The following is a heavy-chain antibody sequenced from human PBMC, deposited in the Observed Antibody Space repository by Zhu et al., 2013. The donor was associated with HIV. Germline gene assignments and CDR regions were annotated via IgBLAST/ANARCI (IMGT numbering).Heavy chain of an antibody. CDR3: VCRSLSVPSQTRNRDFTLXVVLRRGPDGTGTEYY. CDR1: GYEFDKYS. D-gene: IGHD3-16*01. J-gene: IGHJ4*01. CDR2: AGVPDGKL. V-gene: IGHV1-18*02. Sequence: LQSGPEMREPGASIRVSCKTSGYEFDKYSITWVRQTPEKGLEWVGWAGVPDGKLQYSNSEGRVTMTIDKFTKTAYLELKNLRVDDTGHIFFVCRSLSVPSQTRNRDFTLXVVLRRGPDGTGTEYY.